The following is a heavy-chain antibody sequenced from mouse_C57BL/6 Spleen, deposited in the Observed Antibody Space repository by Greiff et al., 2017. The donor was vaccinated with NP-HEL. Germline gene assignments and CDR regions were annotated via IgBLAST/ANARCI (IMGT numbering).Heavy chain of an antibody. D-gene: IGHD2-3*01. CDR3: ARSVWLLYYYAMDY. Sequence: QVQLQQPGAELVKPGASVKLSCKASGYTFTSYWMQWVNQRPGQGLEWIGEIDPSDSYTNYNQKFKGKATLTVDPSSSTAYMQLSSLTSEDSAVYYCARSVWLLYYYAMDYWGQGTSVTVSS. CDR1: GYTFTSYW. V-gene: IGHV1-50*01. CDR2: IDPSDSYT. J-gene: IGHJ4*01.